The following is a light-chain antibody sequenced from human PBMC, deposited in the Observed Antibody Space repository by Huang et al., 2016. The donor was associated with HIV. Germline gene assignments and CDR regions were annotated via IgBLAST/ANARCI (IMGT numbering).Light chain of an antibody. CDR3: MQALQSRT. J-gene: IGKJ1*01. CDR1: QSLLHSNGYNY. V-gene: IGKV2-28*01. Sequence: DIVMTQSPLSLPVTPGEPASISCRSSQSLLHSNGYNYVEWYLQKPGQSPQLLVSLGSKRAGGAPDMCSGSGSGTDFTMIISRVEAEDVGIYYCMQALQSRTFGQGTKVEI. CDR2: LGS.